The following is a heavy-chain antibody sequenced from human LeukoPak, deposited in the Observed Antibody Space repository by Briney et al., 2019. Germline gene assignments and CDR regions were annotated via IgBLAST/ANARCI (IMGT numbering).Heavy chain of an antibody. J-gene: IGHJ4*02. CDR3: ARVLVRRGYSYGPFDY. CDR1: GFTASSNY. D-gene: IGHD5-18*01. CDR2: IYSGGST. V-gene: IGHV3-53*01. Sequence: GGSLRLSCAASGFTASSNYMSWVRQAPGKGLEWVSVIYSGGSTYYADSVKGRFTISRDNSKNTLYLQMNSLRAEDTAVYYCARVLVRRGYSYGPFDYWGQGTLVTVSS.